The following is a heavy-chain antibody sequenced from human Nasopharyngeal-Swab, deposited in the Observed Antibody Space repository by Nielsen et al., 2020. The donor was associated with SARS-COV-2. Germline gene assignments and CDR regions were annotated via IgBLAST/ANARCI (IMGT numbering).Heavy chain of an antibody. CDR1: GFIFSNYN. V-gene: IGHV3-48*04. J-gene: IGHJ2*01. Sequence: GGSLRLSCAAFGFIFSNYNMNWVRQAPGKGLEWVSYIGVTSSTRYYADSLRGRFTISRDNAKNSLYLQMNSLRAEDTAVYYCARGGSSWPHWYFDLWGRGTLVTVSS. CDR2: IGVTSSTR. D-gene: IGHD6-13*01. CDR3: ARGGSSWPHWYFDL.